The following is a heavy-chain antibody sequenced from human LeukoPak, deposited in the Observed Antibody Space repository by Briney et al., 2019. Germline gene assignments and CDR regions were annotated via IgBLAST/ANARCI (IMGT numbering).Heavy chain of an antibody. D-gene: IGHD6-19*01. CDR3: SRGSGWLSVY. J-gene: IGHJ4*02. Sequence: GGSLRLFCTASGFTFGDYLMSWFRQAPGKGLEWIGFISGGTTEYAASVKGRFTISRDDSTSIAYLQMNSLTTEDTAVYYCSRGSGWLSVYWGQGTLVTVSS. V-gene: IGHV3-49*03. CDR2: ISGGTT. CDR1: GFTFGDYL.